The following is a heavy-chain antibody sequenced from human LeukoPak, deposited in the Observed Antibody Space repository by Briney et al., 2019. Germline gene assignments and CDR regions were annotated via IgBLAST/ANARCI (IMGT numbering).Heavy chain of an antibody. J-gene: IGHJ3*02. D-gene: IGHD3-10*01. CDR3: ARHRDGSGSYFDAFDI. V-gene: IGHV5-51*01. CDR1: GYSFTSYW. CDR2: IYPGDSDT. Sequence: PGESLKISCKGSGYSFTSYWIGWVRQMPGKGLEWMGIIYPGDSDTRYSPSFQGQATISADRSITTAYLQWSSLKASDTAMYYCARHRDGSGSYFDAFDIWGQGTMVTVSS.